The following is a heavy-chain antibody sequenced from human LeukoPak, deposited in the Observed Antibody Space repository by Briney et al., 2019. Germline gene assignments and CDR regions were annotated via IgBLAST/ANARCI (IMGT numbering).Heavy chain of an antibody. J-gene: IGHJ4*02. D-gene: IGHD3-16*02. CDR3: VRRYMATSAEDFDY. Sequence: GGPLRLSCAASGFTFSNHWMTWVRQAPGKGLEWVANMNQEGSEIYYVDSVRGRFIISRDNAKKSLYLQMNTLRAEDTAAYYCVRRYMATSAEDFDYWGQGTLVTVFS. CDR2: MNQEGSEI. V-gene: IGHV3-7*01. CDR1: GFTFSNHW.